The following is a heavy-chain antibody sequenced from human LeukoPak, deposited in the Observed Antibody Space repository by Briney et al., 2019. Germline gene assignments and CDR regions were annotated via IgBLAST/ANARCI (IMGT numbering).Heavy chain of an antibody. Sequence: GESLKISCKGSGYSFTSYWIGWVRQMPGKGLEWMGIIYPGDSDTRYSPSFQGQVTISADKSISTAHLQWSSLKASDTAMYYCARRRHYDFPVGYYFDYWGQGTLVTVSS. V-gene: IGHV5-51*01. CDR3: ARRRHYDFPVGYYFDY. CDR2: IYPGDSDT. D-gene: IGHD3-3*01. CDR1: GYSFTSYW. J-gene: IGHJ4*02.